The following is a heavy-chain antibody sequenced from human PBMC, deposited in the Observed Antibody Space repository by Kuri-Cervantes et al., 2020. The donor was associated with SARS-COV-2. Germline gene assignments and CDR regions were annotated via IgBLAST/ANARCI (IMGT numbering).Heavy chain of an antibody. Sequence: SETLSLTCSVSGDSIRGSSYSWAWIRQPPGKGLEWIGSIYYSGSTYYNPSLKSRVTMSVDTSKNQFSLKLSSVTAADTAVYYCARDHSPISDPIVVVPAASWFDPWGQGTLVTVSS. CDR1: GDSIRGSSYS. CDR3: ARDHSPISDPIVVVPAASWFDP. CDR2: IYYSGST. J-gene: IGHJ5*02. D-gene: IGHD2-2*01. V-gene: IGHV4-39*07.